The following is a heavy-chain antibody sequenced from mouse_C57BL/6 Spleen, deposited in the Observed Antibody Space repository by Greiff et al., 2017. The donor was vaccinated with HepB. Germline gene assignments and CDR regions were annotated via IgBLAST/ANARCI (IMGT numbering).Heavy chain of an antibody. J-gene: IGHJ3*01. Sequence: VQLQQSGPELVRPGVSVKISCKGSGYTFTDYAMHWVKQSHAKSLEWIGVISTYYGDARYNQKFKDKATMTVDKSSSTTYMELARLTSEDSVVYYCARRVVEGAGFAYWGQGTLVTVSA. D-gene: IGHD1-1*01. V-gene: IGHV1-67*01. CDR1: GYTFTDYA. CDR2: ISTYYGDA. CDR3: ARRVVEGAGFAY.